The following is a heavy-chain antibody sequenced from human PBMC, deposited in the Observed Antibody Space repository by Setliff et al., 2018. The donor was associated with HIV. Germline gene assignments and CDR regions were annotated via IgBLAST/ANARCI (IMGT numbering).Heavy chain of an antibody. Sequence: PGGSLRLSCAASGFTFSSYSMNWVRQAPGKGLEWVSYISSSSSTIYYADSVKGRFTISRDTAKNSLYLQMNSLRAEDTAVYYCARVRDYYDSGAQAFDIWGQGTMVTVSS. D-gene: IGHD3-22*01. V-gene: IGHV3-48*04. J-gene: IGHJ3*02. CDR3: ARVRDYYDSGAQAFDI. CDR1: GFTFSSYS. CDR2: ISSSSSTI.